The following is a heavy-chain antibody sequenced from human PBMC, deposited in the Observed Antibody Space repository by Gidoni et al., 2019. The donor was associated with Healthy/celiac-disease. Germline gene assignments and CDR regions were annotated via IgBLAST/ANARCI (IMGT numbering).Heavy chain of an antibody. Sequence: QVQLQESGPGLVKPSETLSLTSTVSGGSISSYYWSWIRQPAGKGLEWLGRIYTSGSTNYNPSLKSRVTMSVDTSKNQFSLKLSSVTAADTAVYYCARDLGTVTTYWFDPWGQGTLVTVSS. CDR1: GGSISSYY. CDR3: ARDLGTVTTYWFDP. V-gene: IGHV4-4*07. D-gene: IGHD4-4*01. J-gene: IGHJ5*02. CDR2: IYTSGST.